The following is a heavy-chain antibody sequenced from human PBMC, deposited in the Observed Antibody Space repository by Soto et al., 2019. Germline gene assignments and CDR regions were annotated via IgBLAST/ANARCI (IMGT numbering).Heavy chain of an antibody. CDR2: INNDGATT. V-gene: IGHV3-74*03. J-gene: IGHJ4*02. CDR1: GFTFSNYW. CDR3: ASPRRGY. Sequence: EVQLVESGGGLVQPGGSLRLSCAASGFTFSNYWMHWVRQAPGKGLVWLSGINNDGATTTHADSVKGRFTISRDNAKNTLYLQMNCLRAEDTAVYYCASPRRGYWGQGTLVTVSS.